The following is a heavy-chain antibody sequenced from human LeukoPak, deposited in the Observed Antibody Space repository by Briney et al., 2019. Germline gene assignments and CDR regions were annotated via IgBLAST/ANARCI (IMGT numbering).Heavy chain of an antibody. J-gene: IGHJ4*02. V-gene: IGHV4-39*01. CDR3: VRRVAGTFYFDK. Sequence: PSETLSLTCSVSGESIKSTSNYWAWVRQPPGKGLEWIGHIYYSTNTYYNSSLKSRVTISADTSKNQVSLSLRSVTAADTALYFCVRRVAGTFYFDKWGEGSLVSVSS. D-gene: IGHD6-19*01. CDR1: GESIKSTSNY. CDR2: IYYSTNT.